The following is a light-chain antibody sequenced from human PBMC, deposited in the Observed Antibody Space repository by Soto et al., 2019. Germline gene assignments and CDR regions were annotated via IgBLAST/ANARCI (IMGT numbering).Light chain of an antibody. J-gene: IGLJ2*01. CDR3: SSYTSSNTLV. CDR2: EVS. V-gene: IGLV2-14*01. Sequence: QSVLTQPASVSGSPGQSITISCTGTSSDVGAYNYVSWYQQHPGKAPKLMIFEVSDRPSGVSNRFSGSKSGNTASLTISGLQSEAEDDDYCSSYTSSNTLVSGGGTKLTVL. CDR1: SSDVGAYNY.